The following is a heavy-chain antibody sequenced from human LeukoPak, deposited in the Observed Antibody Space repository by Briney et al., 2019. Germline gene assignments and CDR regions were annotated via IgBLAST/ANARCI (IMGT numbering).Heavy chain of an antibody. CDR2: IYYSGST. V-gene: IGHV4-59*08. CDR1: GGSISSYY. D-gene: IGHD6-13*01. CDR3: ARHFVPGYSSSWYGNYYFDY. Sequence: PSETLSLTCTVSGGSISSYYWSWIRQPPGKGLEWIGYIYYSGSTNYNPSLKSRVTISVDTSKNQFSLKLSSVTAADTAVYYCARHFVPGYSSSWYGNYYFDYWGQGTLVTVSS. J-gene: IGHJ4*02.